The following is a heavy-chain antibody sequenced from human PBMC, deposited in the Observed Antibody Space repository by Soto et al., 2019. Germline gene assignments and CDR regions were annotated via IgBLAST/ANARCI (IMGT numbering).Heavy chain of an antibody. V-gene: IGHV5-51*01. CDR3: ARSGYSSHGMDV. CDR2: IYPTDSDT. J-gene: IGHJ6*02. CDR1: GYIFTTYW. Sequence: GESLKISCQGSGYIFTTYWIGWVRQMPGKGLEWMGIIYPTDSDTRYSPSFQGQVTISADKSISTAYLQWSSLRASDTAVYYCARSGYSSHGMDVWGQGTTATVSS. D-gene: IGHD5-12*01.